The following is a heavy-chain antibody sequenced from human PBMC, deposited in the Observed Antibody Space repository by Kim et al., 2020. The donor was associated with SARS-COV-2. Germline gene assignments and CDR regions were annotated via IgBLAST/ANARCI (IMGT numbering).Heavy chain of an antibody. Sequence: GGSLRLSCAASGFTFSSYAMSWVRQAPGKGLEWVSAISGSGGSTYYADSVKGRFTISRDNSKNTLYLQMNSLRAEDTAVYYCAKARPITMIVYYYYYGMDVWGQGTTVTVSS. CDR1: GFTFSSYA. J-gene: IGHJ6*02. V-gene: IGHV3-23*01. D-gene: IGHD3-22*01. CDR2: ISGSGGST. CDR3: AKARPITMIVYYYYYGMDV.